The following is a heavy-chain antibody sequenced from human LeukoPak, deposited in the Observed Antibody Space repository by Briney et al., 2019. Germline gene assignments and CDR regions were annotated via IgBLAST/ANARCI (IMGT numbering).Heavy chain of an antibody. V-gene: IGHV3-66*01. CDR3: ARGGYGVNSNVHYYFDY. CDR2: IYTGGTT. J-gene: IGHJ4*02. CDR1: GFTVSGDY. Sequence: PGGSLRLSCAASGFTVSGDYMSWVRQAPGKGLEWVSLIYTGGTTYYTDSVKGRFTVSRDNSKNTLYLQMNSLRAEDTAIYYCARGGYGVNSNVHYYFDYWGQGALVTDSS. D-gene: IGHD4-23*01.